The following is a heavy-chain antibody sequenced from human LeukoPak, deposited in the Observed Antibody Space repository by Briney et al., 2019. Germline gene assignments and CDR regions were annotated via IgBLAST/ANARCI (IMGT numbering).Heavy chain of an antibody. CDR3: ATEERYDSSGYY. J-gene: IGHJ4*02. Sequence: SQTLSLTCTASGGSISRGSYYWSWIRQPAGKRLEWIGRIYTSGSTNYNPSLRSRVTISVDTSKHQFSRKLSSVTAADTAVYYCATEERYDSSGYYWGQGTLVTVSS. CDR1: GGSISRGSYY. CDR2: IYTSGST. V-gene: IGHV4-61*02. D-gene: IGHD3-22*01.